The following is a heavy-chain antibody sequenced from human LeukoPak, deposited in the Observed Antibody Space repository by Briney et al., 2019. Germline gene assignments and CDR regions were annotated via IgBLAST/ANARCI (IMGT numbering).Heavy chain of an antibody. CDR3: ARGPYYDSSGYYPSYAFDI. D-gene: IGHD3-22*01. J-gene: IGHJ3*02. CDR2: INHSGST. Sequence: SETLSLTCTVSGGSISSYYWSWIRQPPGKGLEWIGEINHSGSTNYNPSLKSRVIISVDTSKNQFSLKLSSVTAADTAVYYCARGPYYDSSGYYPSYAFDIWGQGTMVTVSS. V-gene: IGHV4-59*01. CDR1: GGSISSYY.